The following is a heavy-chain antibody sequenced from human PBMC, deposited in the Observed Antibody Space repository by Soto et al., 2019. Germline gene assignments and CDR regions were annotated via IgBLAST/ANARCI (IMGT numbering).Heavy chain of an antibody. CDR2: IWYDGSNK. Sequence: AGGSLRLSCAASGFTFSSYGMHWVRQAPGKGLEWVAVIWYDGSNKYYADSVKGRFTTSRDNSKNTLYLQMNSLRAEDTAVYYCARVVRGIMAFYYYYGMDFWGQGTTVTVSS. V-gene: IGHV3-33*01. CDR3: ARVVRGIMAFYYYYGMDF. CDR1: GFTFSSYG. J-gene: IGHJ6*02. D-gene: IGHD3-16*01.